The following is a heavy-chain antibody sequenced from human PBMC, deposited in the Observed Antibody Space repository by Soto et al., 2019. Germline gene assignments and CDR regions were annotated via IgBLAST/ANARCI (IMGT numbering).Heavy chain of an antibody. Sequence: GGSLRLSCAVSGFTFSNAWMNWVRQAPGKGLEWVGRIKSKTDGGTTDYAAPVKGRFIISRDDSKNTLYLQMNSLKTEDTAVYYCTTDPVTMIVVVPSSGWGQGTLVTVSS. D-gene: IGHD3-22*01. V-gene: IGHV3-15*07. CDR2: IKSKTDGGTT. J-gene: IGHJ4*02. CDR3: TTDPVTMIVVVPSSG. CDR1: GFTFSNAW.